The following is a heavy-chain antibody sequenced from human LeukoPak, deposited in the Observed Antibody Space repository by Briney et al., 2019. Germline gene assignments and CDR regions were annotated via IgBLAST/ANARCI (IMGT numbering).Heavy chain of an antibody. CDR3: ARDAGVVPVGY. CDR2: ISSSSSYI. D-gene: IGHD2-2*01. Sequence: GGSLRLSCAASGFTFSSYSMNWVRQAPGKGLEWVSSISSSSSYIYYADSVKGRFTNSRDNAKNSLYLQMNSLRAEDTAVYYCARDAGVVPVGYWGQGTLVTVSS. CDR1: GFTFSSYS. J-gene: IGHJ4*02. V-gene: IGHV3-21*01.